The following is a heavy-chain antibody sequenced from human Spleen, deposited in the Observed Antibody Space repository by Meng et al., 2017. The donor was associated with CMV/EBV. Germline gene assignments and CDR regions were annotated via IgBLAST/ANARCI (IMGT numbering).Heavy chain of an antibody. J-gene: IGHJ4*02. CDR3: AKAGVPRRFIGYYFDY. D-gene: IGHD3-10*01. CDR1: GYTFTSYD. CDR2: MNPNSGNT. V-gene: IGHV1-8*01. Sequence: ASVKVSCKASGYTFTSYDINWVRQATGQGLEWMGWMNPNSGNTGYAQKFQGRVTMTRNTSISTAYMELSSLRSEDTAVYYCAKAGVPRRFIGYYFDYWGQGTLVTVSS.